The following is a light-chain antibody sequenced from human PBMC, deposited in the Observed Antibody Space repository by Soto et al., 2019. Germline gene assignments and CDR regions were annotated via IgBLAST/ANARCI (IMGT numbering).Light chain of an antibody. Sequence: EIVMTQSPLSLPVTPGEPASISCRSTQSLLHNNGRNYLDWCLQKPGQSPQLLIFLGSNRASGVPDRFSGSGSGTDFTLKISRVEAEDVGVYYCMEVLQTPFTFGQGTRLEIK. CDR3: MEVLQTPFT. CDR1: QSLLHNNGRNY. J-gene: IGKJ5*01. V-gene: IGKV2-28*01. CDR2: LGS.